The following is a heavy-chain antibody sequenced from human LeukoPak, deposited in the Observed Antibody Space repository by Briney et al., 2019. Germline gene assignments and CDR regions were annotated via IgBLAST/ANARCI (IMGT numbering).Heavy chain of an antibody. D-gene: IGHD3-10*01. J-gene: IGHJ6*03. Sequence: PSETLSLTCAVYGGPFSGYYWSWIRQPPGKGLEWIGEINHSGSTNYNPSLKSRVTISVDTSKNQFSLKLSSVTAADTAVYYCARVSMVRGGRMDVWGKGTTVTVSS. CDR3: ARVSMVRGGRMDV. CDR1: GGPFSGYY. CDR2: INHSGST. V-gene: IGHV4-34*01.